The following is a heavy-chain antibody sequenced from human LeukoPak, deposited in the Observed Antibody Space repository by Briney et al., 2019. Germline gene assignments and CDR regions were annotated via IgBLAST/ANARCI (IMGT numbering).Heavy chain of an antibody. Sequence: SETLSLTCTVSGGSISSSSYYRGWIRQPPGKGLEWIGEINHSGSTNYNPSLKSRVTISVDTSKNQFSLKLSSVTAADTAVYYCAKDGISSYDYWGQGTLVTVSS. CDR2: INHSGST. CDR3: AKDGISSYDY. CDR1: GGSISSSSYY. V-gene: IGHV4-39*07. D-gene: IGHD1-26*01. J-gene: IGHJ4*02.